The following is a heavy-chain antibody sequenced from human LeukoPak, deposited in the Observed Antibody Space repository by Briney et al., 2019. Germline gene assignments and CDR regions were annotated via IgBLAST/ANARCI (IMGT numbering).Heavy chain of an antibody. CDR1: GFTFSSYA. J-gene: IGHJ4*02. V-gene: IGHV3-30*04. CDR2: ISYDGSNK. CDR3: ARVGGSGWPTPYFDY. D-gene: IGHD6-19*01. Sequence: PGGSLRLSCAASGFTFSSYAMHWVRQAPGKGLEWVAVISYDGSNKYYADSVKGRFTISRDNSKNTLSLQMNSLRGEDTAVYYCARVGGSGWPTPYFDYWGQGTLVTVSS.